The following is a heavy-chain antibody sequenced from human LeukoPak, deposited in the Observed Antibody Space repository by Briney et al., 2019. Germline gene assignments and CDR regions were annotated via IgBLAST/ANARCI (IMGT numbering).Heavy chain of an antibody. D-gene: IGHD2-2*01. J-gene: IGHJ4*02. CDR2: ISNSGNT. Sequence: SETLSLTCTVSVGSISSGAYSWNWVRQHPGKGLEWIGYISNSGNTYYNPSLKSRVSISVDTSENQFSLKLSSVTAADTTVYYCARRYCSPSTCYYFDHWGQGTLVTVSS. V-gene: IGHV4-31*03. CDR1: VGSISSGAYS. CDR3: ARRYCSPSTCYYFDH.